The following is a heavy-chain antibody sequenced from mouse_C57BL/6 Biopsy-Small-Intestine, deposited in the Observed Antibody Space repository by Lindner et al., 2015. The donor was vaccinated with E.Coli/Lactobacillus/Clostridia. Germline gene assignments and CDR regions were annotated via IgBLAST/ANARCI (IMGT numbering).Heavy chain of an antibody. J-gene: IGHJ2*01. CDR2: FFPGGAYI. D-gene: IGHD1-1*01. CDR1: GYTFTNYW. V-gene: IGHV1-63*01. Sequence: VQLQESGAEVVRPGTSVKMSCKASGYTFTNYWIGWAKQRPGHGLEWIGDFFPGGAYINYNEKFKGKATLTADKSSSTAYMHFSSLTSEDSAIYYCARRGYGSSGDNFDYWGQGTTLTVSS. CDR3: ARRGYGSSGDNFDY.